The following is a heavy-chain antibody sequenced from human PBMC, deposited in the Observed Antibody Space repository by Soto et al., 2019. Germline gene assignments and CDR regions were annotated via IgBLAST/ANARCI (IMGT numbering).Heavy chain of an antibody. Sequence: QVQLVESGGGVVQPGRSLRLSCAASGFTFSSYGMHWVRQAPGKGLEWVAVISYDGSNKYYADSVKGRFTIYRDNSKNTLYLQMNSLRAEDTAVYYCAKGRLRYFDWLSPLSSSFDYWGQGTLVTVSS. CDR3: AKGRLRYFDWLSPLSSSFDY. D-gene: IGHD3-9*01. V-gene: IGHV3-30*18. CDR2: ISYDGSNK. CDR1: GFTFSSYG. J-gene: IGHJ4*02.